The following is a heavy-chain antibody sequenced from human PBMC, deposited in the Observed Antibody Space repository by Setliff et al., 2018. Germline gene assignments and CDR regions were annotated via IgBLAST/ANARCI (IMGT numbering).Heavy chain of an antibody. CDR2: ISTSGNT. D-gene: IGHD5-12*01. J-gene: IGHJ6*02. CDR3: ARDQWVRSPPLYFSYSMDV. CDR1: GGSVSSGSYY. V-gene: IGHV4-61*02. Sequence: LSLTCTVSGGSVSSGSYYWSWIRQPAGKGLEWIGRISTSGNTNYNPSLKSRVTVSLDTSKNQFSLKLTSMTAADTAVYYCARDQWVRSPPLYFSYSMDVWGQGTTVTVSS.